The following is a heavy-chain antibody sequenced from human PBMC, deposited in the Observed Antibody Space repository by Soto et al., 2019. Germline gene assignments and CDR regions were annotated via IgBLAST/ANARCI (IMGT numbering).Heavy chain of an antibody. CDR1: GFTFSSYG. CDR2: IWYDGSNK. V-gene: IGHV3-33*01. J-gene: IGHJ6*02. Sequence: QVQLVESGGGVVQPGRSLRLSCAASGFTFSSYGMHWVRQAPGKGLEWVAVIWYDGSNKYYADSVKGRFTISRDNSKNTLYLQMNSLRAEDTAVYYCARGMFWSGYYPFIRYYYYGMDVWGQGTTVPVS. D-gene: IGHD3-3*01. CDR3: ARGMFWSGYYPFIRYYYYGMDV.